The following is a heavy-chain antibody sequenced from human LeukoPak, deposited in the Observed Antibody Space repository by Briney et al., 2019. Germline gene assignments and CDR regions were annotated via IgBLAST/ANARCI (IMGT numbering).Heavy chain of an antibody. CDR1: GGSISSGSYY. V-gene: IGHV4-61*02. J-gene: IGHJ6*03. Sequence: PSETLSLTCTVSGGSISSGSYYWSWIRQPAGKGLEWIGRIYTSGSTNYNPSLKSRVTISVDTSKNQFSLKLSSVTAADTAVYYCARQSIAARGYYYYMDVWGKGTTVTVSS. CDR3: ARQSIAARGYYYYMDV. CDR2: IYTSGST. D-gene: IGHD6-6*01.